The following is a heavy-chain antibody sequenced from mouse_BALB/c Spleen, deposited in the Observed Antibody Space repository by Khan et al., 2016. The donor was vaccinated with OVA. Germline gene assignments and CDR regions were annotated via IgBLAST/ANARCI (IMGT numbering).Heavy chain of an antibody. CDR3: ARLAYYYDSEGFAY. CDR2: VSTGGSYT. CDR1: GFTFSTYG. D-gene: IGHD1-1*01. V-gene: IGHV5-6*01. Sequence: EVELVESGGDLVKPGGSLKLSCAASGFTFSTYGMSWVRQTPDKRLEWVATVSTGGSYTYYPDSVNGRFTISRDNAKNTLYLQMSSLKSEDTAMFYCARLAYYYDSEGFAYWGQGTLVTVSA. J-gene: IGHJ3*01.